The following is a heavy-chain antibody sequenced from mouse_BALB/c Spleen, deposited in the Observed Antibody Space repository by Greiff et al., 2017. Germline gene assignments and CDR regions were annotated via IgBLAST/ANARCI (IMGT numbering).Heavy chain of an antibody. D-gene: IGHD1-2*01. CDR2: IYPGDGDT. V-gene: IGHV1-82*01. CDR1: GYAFSSSW. Sequence: VKLQESGPELVKPGASVKISCKASGYAFSSSWMNWVKQRPGQGLEWIGRIYPGDGDTNYNGKFKGKATLTADKSSSTAYMQLSSLTSVDSAVYFCARNYGYYAMDYWGQGTSVTVSS. J-gene: IGHJ4*01. CDR3: ARNYGYYAMDY.